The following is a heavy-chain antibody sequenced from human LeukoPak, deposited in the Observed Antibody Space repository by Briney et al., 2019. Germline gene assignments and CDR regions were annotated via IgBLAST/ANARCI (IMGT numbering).Heavy chain of an antibody. CDR2: IGGDGSRI. CDR3: VRGNDYGGPHY. D-gene: IGHD4-23*01. Sequence: PGGSLRLSCAASGFTFSSYWMHWVRQAPGKGLVWVSRIGGDGSRINYADSVKGRFTISRDNGKNTLFLQMNSLRAEDAAVYYCVRGNDYGGPHYWGQGTLVTVSS. CDR1: GFTFSSYW. J-gene: IGHJ4*02. V-gene: IGHV3-74*01.